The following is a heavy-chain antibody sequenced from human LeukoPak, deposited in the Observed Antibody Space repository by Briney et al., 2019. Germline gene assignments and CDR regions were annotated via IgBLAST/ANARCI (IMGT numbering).Heavy chain of an antibody. D-gene: IGHD1-26*01. Sequence: GASVKVSCKASGGTFSSYAISWVRQAPGQGLEWMGGIIPIFGTANYAQKFQGRVTITADESTSTAYMELSSLRSEDTAVYYCARVARGYYYMDVWGKGTTVTISS. CDR1: GGTFSSYA. J-gene: IGHJ6*03. CDR2: IIPIFGTA. V-gene: IGHV1-69*13. CDR3: ARVARGYYYMDV.